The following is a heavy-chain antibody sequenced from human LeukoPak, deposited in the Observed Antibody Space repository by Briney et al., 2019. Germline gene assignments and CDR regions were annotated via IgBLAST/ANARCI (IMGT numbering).Heavy chain of an antibody. J-gene: IGHJ4*02. V-gene: IGHV3-49*03. CDR2: IRSKAYGGTT. CDR3: TRGDVGPYDSSGFLFDY. D-gene: IGHD3-22*01. Sequence: GGSLRLSCTASGFTFGDYAMSWFRQAPGKGLEWVGFIRSKAYGGTTEYAASVKGRFTISRDDSKSIAYLQMNSLKTEDTAVYYCTRGDVGPYDSSGFLFDYWGQGTLVTVSS. CDR1: GFTFGDYA.